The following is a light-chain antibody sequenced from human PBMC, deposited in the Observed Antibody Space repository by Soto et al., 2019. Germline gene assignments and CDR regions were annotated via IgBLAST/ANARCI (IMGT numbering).Light chain of an antibody. Sequence: IPLTQSPSSLSASVGDRVTITCRASQGISSYLAWYQQKPGKAPKLLIYAASTVQSGVPSRFSDSGSGTDFTLTIISLQPEDFATYYCQQLNSYPLTLGGGTKVEIK. CDR2: AAS. V-gene: IGKV1-9*01. CDR1: QGISSY. CDR3: QQLNSYPLT. J-gene: IGKJ4*01.